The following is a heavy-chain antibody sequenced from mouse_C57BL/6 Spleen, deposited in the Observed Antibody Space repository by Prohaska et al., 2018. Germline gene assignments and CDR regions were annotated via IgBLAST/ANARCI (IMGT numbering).Heavy chain of an antibody. CDR1: GYTFTRYW. J-gene: IGHJ1*03. V-gene: IGHV1-59*01. CDR3: ASAYYGNNEWYFSV. D-gene: IGHD1-1*01. Sequence: VQLQQPGAELVRPGTSVKLSCKASGYTFTRYWMHWVKQRPGQGLEWIGVIDHSDSYTNYNQKSKGKATFTVDPSSSTAYMQVSSETSEDSAVYYCASAYYGNNEWYFSVWGTGTTLTVSS. CDR2: IDHSDSYT.